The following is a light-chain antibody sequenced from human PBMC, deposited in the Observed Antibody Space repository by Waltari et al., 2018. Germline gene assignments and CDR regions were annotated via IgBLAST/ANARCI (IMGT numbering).Light chain of an antibody. CDR2: ETS. CDR1: QTLISTY. CDR3: HQYGNSAPFT. V-gene: IGKV3-20*01. J-gene: IGKJ3*01. Sequence: IVLTQSPATLSFSPGERATLSCRDSQTLISTYLAWYQQKPGQAPRLLIYETSTRATGIPDRFSGSGSGTDFTLTISRLEPEDLAVYYCHQYGNSAPFTFGPGTKVDIK.